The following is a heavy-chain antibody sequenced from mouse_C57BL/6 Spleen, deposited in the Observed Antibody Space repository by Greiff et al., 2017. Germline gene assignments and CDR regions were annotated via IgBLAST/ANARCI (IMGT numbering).Heavy chain of an antibody. J-gene: IGHJ2*01. D-gene: IGHD4-1*01. CDR2: IRLKSDNYAT. Sequence: EVQVVESGGGLVQPGGSMKLSCVASGFTFSNYWMNWVRQSPEKGLEWVAQIRLKSDNYATHYAESVKGRFTISRDDSKSSVYLQMNNLRAEDTGIYYCTGPNWGDYGGQGTTLTVSS. CDR3: TGPNWGDY. V-gene: IGHV6-3*01. CDR1: GFTFSNYW.